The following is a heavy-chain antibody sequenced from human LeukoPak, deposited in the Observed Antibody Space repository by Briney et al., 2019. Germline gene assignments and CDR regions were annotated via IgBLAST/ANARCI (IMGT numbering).Heavy chain of an antibody. CDR2: ISSSSSYI. D-gene: IGHD2-15*01. J-gene: IGHJ6*02. V-gene: IGHV3-21*01. CDR3: ARKDCSGGSCYRAYYYYGMDV. Sequence: PGRSLRLSCAASGFTFSSYSMNWVRQAPGKGLEWVSSISSSSSYIYYADSVKGRFTISRDTAKPSLYLQMNSLRAEDTAVYYCARKDCSGGSCYRAYYYYGMDVWGQGTTVTVSS. CDR1: GFTFSSYS.